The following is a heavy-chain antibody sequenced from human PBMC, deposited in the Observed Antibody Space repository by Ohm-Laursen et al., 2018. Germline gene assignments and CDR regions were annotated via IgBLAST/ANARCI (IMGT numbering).Heavy chain of an antibody. D-gene: IGHD4-11*01. CDR3: ARGGDYSAFDI. CDR2: INYRGTT. J-gene: IGHJ3*02. Sequence: TLSLTCTVSGASIENYYWTWIRQAPGKTLEWIGSINYRGTTNYNPSLKSRVTMSTHTSKNQFSLKLSSVTAADTAVYYCARGGDYSAFDIWGQGTMVTVSS. CDR1: GASIENYY. V-gene: IGHV4-59*01.